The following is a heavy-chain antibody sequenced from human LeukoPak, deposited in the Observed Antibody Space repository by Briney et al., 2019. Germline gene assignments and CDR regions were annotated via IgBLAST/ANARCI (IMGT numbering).Heavy chain of an antibody. D-gene: IGHD6-13*01. V-gene: IGHV4-34*01. CDR2: INQSGST. CDR1: GGSFSGYY. Sequence: SETLSLTCAVYGGSFSGYYWSWISQPPGKGLEWIREINQSGSTNYNPSLKSRVTISVDTSKNQFSLKLSSVTAADTAVYYCAREPSDSSSWYGWFDPWGQGTLVTVPS. J-gene: IGHJ5*02. CDR3: AREPSDSSSWYGWFDP.